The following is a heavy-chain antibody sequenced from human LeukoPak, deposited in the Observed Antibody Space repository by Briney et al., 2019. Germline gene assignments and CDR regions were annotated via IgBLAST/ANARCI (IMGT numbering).Heavy chain of an antibody. J-gene: IGHJ4*02. Sequence: SETLSLTCTVSGGSISSSSYYWGWIRQPPGKGLEWIGSIYYSGSTYYNPSLKGRVTISVDTSKNQFSLKLSSVTAADTAVYYCARVLNEREVISAFDYWGQGTLVTVSS. V-gene: IGHV4-39*07. CDR2: IYYSGST. D-gene: IGHD3-22*01. CDR1: GGSISSSSYY. CDR3: ARVLNEREVISAFDY.